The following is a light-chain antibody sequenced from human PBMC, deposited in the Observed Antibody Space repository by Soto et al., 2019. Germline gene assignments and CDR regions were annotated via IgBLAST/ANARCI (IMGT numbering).Light chain of an antibody. J-gene: IGLJ1*01. V-gene: IGLV2-14*01. CDR2: EVS. Sequence: QSVLTQPASVSGSPGQSITISCTGTGSDVGYYNYVSWYQHHSGKAPKVMIYEVSNRPSGVSNRFSGSKSGNTASLTISGLQAEDEADYYCTSFTATSTYVFGTGTKVTVL. CDR3: TSFTATSTYV. CDR1: GSDVGYYNY.